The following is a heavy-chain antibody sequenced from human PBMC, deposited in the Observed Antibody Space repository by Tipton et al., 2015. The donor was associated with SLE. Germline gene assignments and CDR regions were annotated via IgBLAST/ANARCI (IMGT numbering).Heavy chain of an antibody. D-gene: IGHD6-13*01. Sequence: TLSLTCSVSGDSIRSSSDYWGWIRQPPGKGLEWIGSINYIAGSYYNPSHKSRVTISADTSNNQFSLNVRSGTAADTGVFYCARLSMAAAGADYWGQGTLVTVSS. V-gene: IGHV4-39*01. J-gene: IGHJ4*02. CDR2: INYIAGS. CDR3: ARLSMAAAGADY. CDR1: GDSIRSSSDY.